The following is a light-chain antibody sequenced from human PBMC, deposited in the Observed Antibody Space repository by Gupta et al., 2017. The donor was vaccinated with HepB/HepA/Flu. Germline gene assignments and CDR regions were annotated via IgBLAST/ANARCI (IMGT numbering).Light chain of an antibody. CDR3: QQYNSYSGT. Sequence: DIQMTQSPSTLSASVGDRVTITCRASQSISSWLAWYQQKPGKAPKVLIYKASSLESGVPSRFSGSGSGTXFTLTIXSLQPDDFATYYCQQYNSYSGTFGXGTKVEIK. J-gene: IGKJ1*01. V-gene: IGKV1-5*03. CDR1: QSISSW. CDR2: KAS.